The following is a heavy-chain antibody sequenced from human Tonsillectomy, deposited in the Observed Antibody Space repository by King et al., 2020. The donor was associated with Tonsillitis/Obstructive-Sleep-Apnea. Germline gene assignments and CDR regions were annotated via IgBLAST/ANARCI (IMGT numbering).Heavy chain of an antibody. CDR1: GGSISSYY. J-gene: IGHJ3*02. Sequence: QLQESGPGLVKPSETLSLTCTVSGGSISSYYWSWIRQPPGKGLECIGYIYYSGGTNYNPSLKSRVTISVDTSKNQFSLKLSSVTAADTAVYYCAREGAVMNAFAIWGQGTMVTVSP. CDR3: AREGAVMNAFAI. CDR2: IYYSGGT. V-gene: IGHV4-59*01. D-gene: IGHD2-8*01.